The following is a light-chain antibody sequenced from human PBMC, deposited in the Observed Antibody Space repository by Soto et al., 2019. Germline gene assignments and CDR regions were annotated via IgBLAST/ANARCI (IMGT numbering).Light chain of an antibody. CDR3: SSHSATSPYV. CDR1: SNDVGVYNY. V-gene: IGLV2-14*01. J-gene: IGLJ1*01. Sequence: QSALTQPASVSGSPGQSITISFTGTSNDVGVYNYVSWYQQQPGKAPKLIIYEVSHRPSGISNRFSGSKSGNTASLTISGLHVEDEADYYCSSHSATSPYVFGTGTKVTVL. CDR2: EVS.